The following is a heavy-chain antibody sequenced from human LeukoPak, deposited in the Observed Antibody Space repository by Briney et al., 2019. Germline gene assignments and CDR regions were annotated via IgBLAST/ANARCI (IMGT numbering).Heavy chain of an antibody. CDR2: ISGSGGST. Sequence: PGGSLRLSXAASGFTFSSYAMSWVRQAPGKGLEWASAISGSGGSTYYADSVKGRFTISRDNSKNTLYLQMNSLRAEDTAVYYCAKELTYYYDSSGYLVWGQGTLVTVSS. CDR3: AKELTYYYDSSGYLV. CDR1: GFTFSSYA. J-gene: IGHJ4*02. V-gene: IGHV3-23*01. D-gene: IGHD3-22*01.